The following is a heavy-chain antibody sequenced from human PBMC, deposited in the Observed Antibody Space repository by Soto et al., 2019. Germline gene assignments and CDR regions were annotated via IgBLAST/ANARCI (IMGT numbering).Heavy chain of an antibody. CDR1: GFSLSTSGMC. J-gene: IGHJ4*02. Sequence: SGPTLVNPTQTLTLTCTFSGFSLSTSGMCVSWIRQPPGKALEWLARIDWDDDKYYSTSLKTRLTISKDTSKNQVVLTMTNMDPVDTATYYCARISYLGVGYSSGWTFDHWGQGTLVTVS. CDR2: IDWDDDK. D-gene: IGHD6-19*01. V-gene: IGHV2-70*11. CDR3: ARISYLGVGYSSGWTFDH.